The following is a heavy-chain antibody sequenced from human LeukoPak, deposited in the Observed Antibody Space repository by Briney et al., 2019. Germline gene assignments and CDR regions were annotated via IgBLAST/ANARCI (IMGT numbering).Heavy chain of an antibody. Sequence: GGSLRLSCAASGFTFSSYWMHWVRQAPGKGLVWVSRINSDGSSTSYADSVKGRFTISRDNAKNTLYLQMSSLRAEDTAVYYCARAVPAARGALGYWGQGTLVTVSS. V-gene: IGHV3-74*01. D-gene: IGHD2-2*01. CDR3: ARAVPAARGALGY. CDR2: INSDGSST. CDR1: GFTFSSYW. J-gene: IGHJ4*02.